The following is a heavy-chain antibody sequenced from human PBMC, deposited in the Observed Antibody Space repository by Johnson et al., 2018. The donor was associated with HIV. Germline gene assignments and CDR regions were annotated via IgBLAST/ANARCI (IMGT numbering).Heavy chain of an antibody. CDR3: AKEDGNLNAFDI. V-gene: IGHV3-20*04. D-gene: IGHD5-24*01. CDR2: ISWKGGST. CDR1: GFTFDDYG. Sequence: EMQLVESGGGVVRPGGSLRLSCAASGFTFDDYGMSWVRQAPGKGLEWVSGISWKGGSTGYADSVKGRFTISRDNAKNSLYLQMNSLRAEDTALYYCAKEDGNLNAFDIWGQGTMVTVSS. J-gene: IGHJ3*02.